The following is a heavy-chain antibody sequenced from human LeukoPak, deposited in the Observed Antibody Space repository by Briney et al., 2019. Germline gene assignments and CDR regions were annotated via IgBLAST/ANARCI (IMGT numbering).Heavy chain of an antibody. D-gene: IGHD6-19*01. J-gene: IGHJ5*02. CDR2: IYYTGST. CDR1: GGSISTYY. CDR3: ARIAVSVTGYNWFDP. V-gene: IGHV4-59*08. Sequence: PSETLSLTCAVSGGSISTYYWNWIRQPPGKGLEWIGYIYYTGSTIYNPSLKSRVTISVDTSKNQFSLQLSSVTAADAAVYYCARIAVSVTGYNWFDPWGQGTLVTVSS.